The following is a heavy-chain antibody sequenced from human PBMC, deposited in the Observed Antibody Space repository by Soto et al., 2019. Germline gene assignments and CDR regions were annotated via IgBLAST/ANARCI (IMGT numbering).Heavy chain of an antibody. Sequence: SETLSLTCTVSGGSISSYYWSWIRQPPGKGLEWIGYIYYSGSTNYNPSLKSRVTISVDTSKNQFSLKLSSVTAADTAVYYCARAEYCSGGSCYSNHFYYYYYMDVWGKGTTVTVSS. CDR2: IYYSGST. CDR3: ARAEYCSGGSCYSNHFYYYYYMDV. J-gene: IGHJ6*03. CDR1: GGSISSYY. V-gene: IGHV4-59*01. D-gene: IGHD2-15*01.